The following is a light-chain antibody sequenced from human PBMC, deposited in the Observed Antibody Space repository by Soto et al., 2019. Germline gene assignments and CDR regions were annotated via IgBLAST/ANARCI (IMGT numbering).Light chain of an antibody. CDR2: GVS. J-gene: IGKJ2*01. CDR1: ESLFGF. CDR3: QSYNDWPFA. Sequence: DIVLTQSPDTLSVSPGDRVTLSCRASESLFGFLAWYQQKPGQAPRLLMYGVSIRATGVPARFSGGGSATDFTLTISSLQPEDSAFYFCQSYNDWPFASGLGTRLEI. V-gene: IGKV3-15*01.